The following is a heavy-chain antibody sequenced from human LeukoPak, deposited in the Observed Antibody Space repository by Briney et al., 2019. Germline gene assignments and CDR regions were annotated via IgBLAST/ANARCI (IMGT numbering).Heavy chain of an antibody. D-gene: IGHD3-22*01. V-gene: IGHV4-39*01. CDR2: TYYSGST. Sequence: SETLSLTCTVSGGSISSSSYYWGWIRQPPGKGLEWIGSTYYSGSTYYNPSLKSRVTISVDTSKNQFSLKLSSVTAADTAVYYCASLDSSGYFFDYWGQGTLVTVSS. CDR3: ASLDSSGYFFDY. J-gene: IGHJ4*02. CDR1: GGSISSSSYY.